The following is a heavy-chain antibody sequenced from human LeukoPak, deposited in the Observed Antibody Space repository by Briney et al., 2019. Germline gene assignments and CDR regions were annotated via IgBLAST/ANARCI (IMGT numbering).Heavy chain of an antibody. CDR3: ANDLGWFGET. CDR2: ISYDGSNK. J-gene: IGHJ4*02. Sequence: GGSLRLSCAASGFTFSSYSMNWVRQAPGKGLEWVAVISYDGSNKYYADSVKGRFTISRDNSKNTLYLQMNSLRAEDTAVYYCANDLGWFGETRGQGTLVTVSS. V-gene: IGHV3-30*18. D-gene: IGHD3-10*01. CDR1: GFTFSSYS.